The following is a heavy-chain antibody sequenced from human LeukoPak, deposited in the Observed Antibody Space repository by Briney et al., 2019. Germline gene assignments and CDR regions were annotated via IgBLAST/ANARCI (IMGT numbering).Heavy chain of an antibody. CDR3: ARSRRYCSGGSCYPFDY. CDR2: IYYSGST. D-gene: IGHD2-15*01. Sequence: SETLSLTCTVSGGSISSYYWSWIRQPPGKGLEWIGYIYYSGSTNYNPSLKSRVTISVDTSKNQFSLKLSSVTAADTAVYYCARSRRYCSGGSCYPFDYWGQGTLVAVSS. V-gene: IGHV4-59*08. J-gene: IGHJ4*02. CDR1: GGSISSYY.